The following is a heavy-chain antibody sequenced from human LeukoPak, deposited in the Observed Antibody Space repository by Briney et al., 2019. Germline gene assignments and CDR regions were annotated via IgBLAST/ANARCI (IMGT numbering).Heavy chain of an antibody. D-gene: IGHD1-1*01. Sequence: GSLRPSCAASGFTFSSYGMHWVRQAPGKGLEWVAVISYDGSNKYYADSVKGRFTISRDNSKNTLYLQMNSLRAEDTAVYYCAKVGTSHYYGMDVWGQGTTVTVSS. J-gene: IGHJ6*02. CDR3: AKVGTSHYYGMDV. CDR1: GFTFSSYG. CDR2: ISYDGSNK. V-gene: IGHV3-30*18.